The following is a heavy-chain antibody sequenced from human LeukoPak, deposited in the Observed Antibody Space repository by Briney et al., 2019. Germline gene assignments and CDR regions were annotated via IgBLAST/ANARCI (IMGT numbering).Heavy chain of an antibody. V-gene: IGHV4-59*12. CDR2: IYYSGST. CDR3: ARGNSSSSGYYFDY. J-gene: IGHJ4*02. Sequence: SETLSLTCTVSGGSISSYYWSWIRQPPGKGLEWIGYIYYSGSTNYNPSLKSRVTISVDTSKNQFSLKLSSVTAADTAVYYCARGNSSSSGYYFDYWGQGTLVTVSS. D-gene: IGHD6-6*01. CDR1: GGSISSYY.